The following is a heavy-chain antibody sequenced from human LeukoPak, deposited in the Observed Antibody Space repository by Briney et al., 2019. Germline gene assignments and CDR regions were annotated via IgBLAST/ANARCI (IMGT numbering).Heavy chain of an antibody. CDR1: GFTFSSYA. V-gene: IGHV3-23*01. D-gene: IGHD5-24*01. J-gene: IGHJ4*02. CDR2: ISGSGGST. Sequence: GGSLRLSCAASGFTFSSYAMSWVRQAPGKGLEWVSAISGSGGSTYYADSVKGRFTISRDNSENTLYLQMNSLRAEDTAVYYCANPVEMATIGGLDYWGQGTLVTVSS. CDR3: ANPVEMATIGGLDY.